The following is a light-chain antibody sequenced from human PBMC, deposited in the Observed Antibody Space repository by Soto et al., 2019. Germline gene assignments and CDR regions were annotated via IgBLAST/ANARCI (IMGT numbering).Light chain of an antibody. CDR2: DAS. CDR3: PQRDNWAWT. CDR1: RLVSSY. J-gene: IGKJ1*01. Sequence: VLTQSPASLSLSPMERATLSCRASRLVSSYLAWYQQKVGQAPRLLIYDASNRAAGTPGRFSGSGSGTDFTLTISSLEAEDFAVYHCPQRDNWAWTFGQGTKVDIK. V-gene: IGKV3-11*01.